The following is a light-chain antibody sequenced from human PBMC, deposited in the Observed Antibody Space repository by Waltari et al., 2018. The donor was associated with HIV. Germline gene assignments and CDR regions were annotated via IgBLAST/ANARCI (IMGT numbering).Light chain of an antibody. CDR1: QNVSSW. V-gene: IGKV1-5*03. Sequence: DIQMTQSPSTLSASSGDRVTINCRASQNVSSWLAGYQQKSGKAPKLLIYKASSLEFGVTSRFSGSGSGADFTLVISSLQPDDFATYYCQQYTTFPWTFGQGTKVEIK. CDR3: QQYTTFPWT. J-gene: IGKJ1*01. CDR2: KAS.